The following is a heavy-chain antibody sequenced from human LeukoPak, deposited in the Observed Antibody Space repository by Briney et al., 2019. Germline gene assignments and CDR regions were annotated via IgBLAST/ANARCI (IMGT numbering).Heavy chain of an antibody. Sequence: SGPTLVNPTQTLTLTCTFSGFSLSTSGVGVGCIRQPPGKALEWLGLIYWNDDKRYSPSLKSRLTISKDTSQNQVVLTMTNTDPVDTATYYCARSYSDYDYFNNWFDPWGQGTLVTVSS. CDR2: IYWNDDK. CDR3: ARSYSDYDYFNNWFDP. V-gene: IGHV2-5*01. D-gene: IGHD5-12*01. J-gene: IGHJ5*02. CDR1: GFSLSTSGVG.